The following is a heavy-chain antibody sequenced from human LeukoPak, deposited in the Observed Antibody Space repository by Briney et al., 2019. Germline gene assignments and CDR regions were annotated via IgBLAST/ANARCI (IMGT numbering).Heavy chain of an antibody. CDR1: GFTFSSYG. D-gene: IGHD4-17*01. J-gene: IGHJ4*02. Sequence: PGGSLRLSCAASGFTFSSYGMHWVRQAPGKGLEWVAVISYDGSNKYYADSVKGRFTISRDNSKNTLYLQMNSLRAEDTAVYYCAKDHDYGEYGFDCWGQGTLVTVSS. V-gene: IGHV3-30*18. CDR2: ISYDGSNK. CDR3: AKDHDYGEYGFDC.